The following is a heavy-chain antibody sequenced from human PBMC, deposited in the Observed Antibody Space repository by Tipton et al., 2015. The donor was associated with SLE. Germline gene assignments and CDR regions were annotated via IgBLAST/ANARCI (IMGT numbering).Heavy chain of an antibody. CDR3: ARGGYTYGHTLFDY. D-gene: IGHD5-18*01. V-gene: IGHV4-4*07. J-gene: IGHJ4*02. Sequence: TLSLTCTVSGVSLSNYYWSWIRPPAWRGLEYIGLIYSSRITNYNPSLQTRVTMAVDTSKTQFSLKLTSVTAADTAIYYCARGGYTYGHTLFDYWGQGTLVTVSS. CDR2: IYSSRIT. CDR1: GVSLSNYY.